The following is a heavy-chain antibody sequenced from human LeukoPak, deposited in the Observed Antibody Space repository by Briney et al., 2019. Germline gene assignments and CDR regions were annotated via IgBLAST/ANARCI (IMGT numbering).Heavy chain of an antibody. CDR2: INHSGST. Sequence: PSETLSLTCAVYGGSFSGYYCSWIRQPPGKGLEWIGEINHSGSTNYNPSLKSRVTISVDTSKNQFSLRLSSVTAADTAVYYCARGGYSYGFKAFDIWGQGTKVTVSS. D-gene: IGHD5-18*01. J-gene: IGHJ3*02. CDR1: GGSFSGYY. CDR3: ARGGYSYGFKAFDI. V-gene: IGHV4-34*01.